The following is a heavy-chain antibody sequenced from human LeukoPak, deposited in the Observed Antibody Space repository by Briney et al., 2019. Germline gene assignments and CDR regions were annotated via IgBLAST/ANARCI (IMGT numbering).Heavy chain of an antibody. Sequence: SETLSLTCSVSGDSISSYYWSWIRQSPGKGLEWIGYVHYSGSSNNNPSLKSRVTMSVDTSKNQFSLKLSSVTVADTAVYYCARGSTGQYDPWGQGILVTVSS. V-gene: IGHV4-59*01. CDR1: GDSISSYY. J-gene: IGHJ5*02. CDR2: VHYSGSS. CDR3: ARGSTGQYDP. D-gene: IGHD1-14*01.